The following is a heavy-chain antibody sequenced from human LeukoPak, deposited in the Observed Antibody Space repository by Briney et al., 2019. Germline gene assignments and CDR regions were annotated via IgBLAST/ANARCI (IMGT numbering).Heavy chain of an antibody. CDR1: GGTFSSYA. V-gene: IGHV1-69*06. J-gene: IGHJ4*02. D-gene: IGHD3-22*01. CDR3: ARCSPGDSSNFYAVLQY. CDR2: IIPIFGTA. Sequence: SVKVSCKASGGTFSSYAISWVRQAPGQGLEWMGGIIPIFGTANYAQKFQGRVTITADKSTSTAYMEISSLTSDDTAVYYCARCSPGDSSNFYAVLQYWGQGTQVTVST.